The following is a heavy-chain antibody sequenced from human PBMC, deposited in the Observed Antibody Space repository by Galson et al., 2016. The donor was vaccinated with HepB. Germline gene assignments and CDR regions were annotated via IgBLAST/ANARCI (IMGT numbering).Heavy chain of an antibody. CDR3: ARGDIVGAIFDY. Sequence: SLRLYCAASGFTFDDYGMNWVRQAPGKGLEWVSGLNWNGGSTAYADSVKGRFTISRDNAKNSLYLQMNSLRAEDTAVYYCARGDIVGAIFDYWGQGTLVTVSS. CDR2: LNWNGGST. D-gene: IGHD1-26*01. CDR1: GFTFDDYG. J-gene: IGHJ4*02. V-gene: IGHV3-20*04.